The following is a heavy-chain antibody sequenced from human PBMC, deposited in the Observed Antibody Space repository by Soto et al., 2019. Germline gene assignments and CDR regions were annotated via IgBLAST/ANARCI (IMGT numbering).Heavy chain of an antibody. Sequence: SETLSPTFTVPGCSLSNSSYYWGSIRQPPGKGLEWIGSIYYSGSTYYNPSLKSRVTISVDTSKNQFSLKLSSVTAADTAVYYCARHRSDFWLDHWGQGTLVTVSS. J-gene: IGHJ5*02. D-gene: IGHD2-15*01. CDR1: GCSLSNSSYY. CDR2: IYYSGST. V-gene: IGHV4-39*01. CDR3: ARHRSDFWLDH.